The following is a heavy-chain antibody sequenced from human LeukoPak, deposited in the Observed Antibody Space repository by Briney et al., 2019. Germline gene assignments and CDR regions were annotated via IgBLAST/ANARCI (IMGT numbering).Heavy chain of an antibody. Sequence: TPSETLSLTCTVSGGSISSYYWSWIRQPPGKGLEWIGYIYYSGSTNYNPSLKSRVTISVDTSKNQFSLKLSSVTAADTAVYYCARGGTIFGVVITPNAYYFDYWGQGTLVTVSS. CDR3: ARGGTIFGVVITPNAYYFDY. V-gene: IGHV4-59*01. CDR2: IYYSGST. CDR1: GGSISSYY. D-gene: IGHD3-3*01. J-gene: IGHJ4*02.